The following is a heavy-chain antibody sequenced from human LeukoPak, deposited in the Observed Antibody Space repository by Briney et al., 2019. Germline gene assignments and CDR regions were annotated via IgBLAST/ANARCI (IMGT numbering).Heavy chain of an antibody. CDR1: GFTFSSYW. D-gene: IGHD3-22*01. CDR3: ARDYYDSSGYSWNSDYFDY. V-gene: IGHV3-7*01. CDR2: IKQDGSEK. J-gene: IGHJ4*02. Sequence: GGSLRLSCAASGFTFSSYWMSWVRQAPGKGLEWVANIKQDGSEKYYVDSVKGRFTISRDNAKNLLYLQMNSLRAEDTAVYYCARDYYDSSGYSWNSDYFDYWGQGTLVTVSS.